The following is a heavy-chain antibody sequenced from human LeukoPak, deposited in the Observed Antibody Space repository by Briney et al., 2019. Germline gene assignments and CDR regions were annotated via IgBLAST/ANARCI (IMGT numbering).Heavy chain of an antibody. V-gene: IGHV4-31*03. Sequence: SQTLSLTCTVSGGSISSGGYYWSWIRQHPGKGLEWIGYIYYSGSTYYNPSLKSRVTISVDTSKNQFSLKLSSMTAADTAVYYCARVGEAMVRGVISYYFDYWGQGTLVTVSS. J-gene: IGHJ4*02. D-gene: IGHD3-10*01. CDR3: ARVGEAMVRGVISYYFDY. CDR1: GGSISSGGYY. CDR2: IYYSGST.